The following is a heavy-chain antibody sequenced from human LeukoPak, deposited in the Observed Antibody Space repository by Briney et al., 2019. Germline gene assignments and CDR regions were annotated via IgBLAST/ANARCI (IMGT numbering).Heavy chain of an antibody. J-gene: IGHJ4*02. V-gene: IGHV1-18*01. CDR2: ISAYNGNT. D-gene: IGHD6-19*01. Sequence: GASVKVSCKASGYTFTTYGISWARQAPGQGLEWMGWISAYNGNTNYAQKLQCRVTMTTDTSTSTAYMELRSLRSDDTAVYYCARDSSREQWLSFDYWGQGTLVTVSS. CDR3: ARDSSREQWLSFDY. CDR1: GYTFTTYG.